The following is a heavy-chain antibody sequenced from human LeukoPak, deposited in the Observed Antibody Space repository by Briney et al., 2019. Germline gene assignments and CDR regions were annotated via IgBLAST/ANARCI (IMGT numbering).Heavy chain of an antibody. CDR3: AREEKRYFDWSGGGRAFDI. CDR1: GYTFTSYG. CDR2: ISAYNGNT. J-gene: IGHJ3*02. D-gene: IGHD3-9*01. Sequence: EASVKVSCKASGYTFTSYGISWVRQAPGQGLEWMGWISAYNGNTNYAQKLQGRVTMTTDTSTSTAYMELRSLRSDDTAVYYCAREEKRYFDWSGGGRAFDIWGQGTMVTVSS. V-gene: IGHV1-18*01.